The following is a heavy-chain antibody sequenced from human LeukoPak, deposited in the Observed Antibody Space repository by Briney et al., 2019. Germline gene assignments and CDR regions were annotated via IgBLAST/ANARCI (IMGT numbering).Heavy chain of an antibody. CDR1: GFTFSTYG. CDR2: ISGNGGST. CDR3: AKQTAEGDYDCWSGYYGFDY. D-gene: IGHD3-3*01. V-gene: IGHV3-23*01. Sequence: GGSLRLSCAASGFTFSTYGMTWVRQAPGKGLEWASAISGNGGSTYSADSVKGRFTISRDNSRNTLYLQMNSLRAEDTALYYCAKQTAEGDYDCWSGYYGFDYWGQGTLVTVSS. J-gene: IGHJ4*02.